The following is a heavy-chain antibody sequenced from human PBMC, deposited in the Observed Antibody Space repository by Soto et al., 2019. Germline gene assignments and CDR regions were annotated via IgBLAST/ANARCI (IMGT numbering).Heavy chain of an antibody. CDR2: IIPIFGTA. Sequence: QVQLVQSGAEVKKPGSSVKVSCKASGGTFSSYAISWVRQAPGQGLEWMGGIIPIFGTANYAQKFQGRVTITADESTSTAYMELSSLRSEDTAVYYCASRYVVAQLVPGDYYYGMDVWGQGTTVTVSS. D-gene: IGHD6-6*01. CDR1: GGTFSSYA. J-gene: IGHJ6*02. CDR3: ASRYVVAQLVPGDYYYGMDV. V-gene: IGHV1-69*12.